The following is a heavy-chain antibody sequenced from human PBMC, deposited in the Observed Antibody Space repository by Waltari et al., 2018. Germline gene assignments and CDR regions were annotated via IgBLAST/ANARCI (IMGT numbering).Heavy chain of an antibody. V-gene: IGHV3-30-3*01. D-gene: IGHD6-19*01. J-gene: IGHJ4*02. CDR1: GFTFSSYA. CDR2: ISYDGSNK. Sequence: QVQLVESGGGVVQPGRSLRLSCAASGFTFSSYAMHWVRQAPGKGLEWVAGISYDGSNKYYADSVKGRFTISRDNSKNTLYLQMNSLRAEDTAVYYCAREAVAGYYFDYWGQGTLVTVSS. CDR3: AREAVAGYYFDY.